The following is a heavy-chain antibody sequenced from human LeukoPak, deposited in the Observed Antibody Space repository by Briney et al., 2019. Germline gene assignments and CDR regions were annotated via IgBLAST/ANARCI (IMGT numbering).Heavy chain of an antibody. V-gene: IGHV1-2*02. J-gene: IGHJ5*02. CDR1: GYTFTGYY. CDR3: AKEGVPAAMIGWFDP. CDR2: INPNSGGT. D-gene: IGHD2-2*01. Sequence: ASVKVSCKASGYTFTGYYVHWVRQAPGQGLEWMGWINPNSGGTNYAQKFQGRVTMTRDTSISTAYMELSRLRSDDTAVYYCAKEGVPAAMIGWFDPWGQGTLVTVSS.